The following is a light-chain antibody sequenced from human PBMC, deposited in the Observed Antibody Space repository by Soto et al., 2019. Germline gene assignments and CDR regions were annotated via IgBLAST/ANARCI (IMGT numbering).Light chain of an antibody. J-gene: IGKJ1*01. Sequence: AILMTQSPSSLSASVGDRVTITCRASQDISDDVGWYQQTPGKAPKLLISGASRLQSGVPSRFSGSGSGAAFTLTITSLRPEDSATYYCLQNNNYPRTFGQGTKVEI. CDR2: GAS. CDR1: QDISDD. V-gene: IGKV1-6*01. CDR3: LQNNNYPRT.